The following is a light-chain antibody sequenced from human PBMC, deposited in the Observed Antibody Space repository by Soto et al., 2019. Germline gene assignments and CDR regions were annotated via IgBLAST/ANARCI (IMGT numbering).Light chain of an antibody. V-gene: IGKV1-39*01. J-gene: IGKJ4*01. CDR1: QSIHIH. Sequence: DIQMTQSPSSLSASVGDRVTITCRASQSIHIHLNWYQQKPGKAPKLLIYATSSLQSGVPSRFSGSGSGTDFTLTISNLQPEDFGTYYCQQSDRVSLTFGGGTKVESK. CDR3: QQSDRVSLT. CDR2: ATS.